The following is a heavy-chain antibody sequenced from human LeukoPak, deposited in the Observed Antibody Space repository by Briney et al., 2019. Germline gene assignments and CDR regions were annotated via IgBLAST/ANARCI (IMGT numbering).Heavy chain of an antibody. CDR2: IYHSGST. CDR3: ARGDYGEYYFDY. V-gene: IGHV4-38-2*01. CDR1: GYSISSGYY. Sequence: SETLSLTCAVSGYSISSGYYWGWIRQPPGKGLEWIGSIYHSGSTFYNPSLKSRVTISADTSKNQFSLTLSSVTAADTAVYYCARGDYGEYYFDYWGQGTLVTVSS. D-gene: IGHD4-17*01. J-gene: IGHJ4*02.